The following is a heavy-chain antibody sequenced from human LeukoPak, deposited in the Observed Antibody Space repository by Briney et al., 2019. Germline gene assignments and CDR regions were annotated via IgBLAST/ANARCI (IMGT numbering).Heavy chain of an antibody. CDR3: AKTNNYDFWSGYYLLANFDY. Sequence: QPGGSLRLSCAASGFTFSIYWMSWVRQAPGKGLEWVANIKQDGSEKYYVGSVKGRFTISRDNSKNTLYLQMNSLRAEDTAVYYCAKTNNYDFWSGYYLLANFDYWGQGTLVTVSS. J-gene: IGHJ4*02. D-gene: IGHD3-3*01. CDR1: GFTFSIYW. V-gene: IGHV3-7*03. CDR2: IKQDGSEK.